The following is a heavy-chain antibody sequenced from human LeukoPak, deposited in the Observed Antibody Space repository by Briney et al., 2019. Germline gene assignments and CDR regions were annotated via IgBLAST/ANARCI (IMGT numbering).Heavy chain of an antibody. V-gene: IGHV1-46*01. CDR1: GYTFTIYY. Sequence: ASVKVSCKSSGYTFTIYYIHWVRQAPGQGLEWMGLINPSGGSTNYAQKFQGRVTMTRDTSTSTVYMELSSLGSEDTAVYYCAGGSGSYYLPGYYYYMDVWGKGTTVTVSS. J-gene: IGHJ6*03. CDR2: INPSGGST. CDR3: AGGSGSYYLPGYYYYMDV. D-gene: IGHD3-10*01.